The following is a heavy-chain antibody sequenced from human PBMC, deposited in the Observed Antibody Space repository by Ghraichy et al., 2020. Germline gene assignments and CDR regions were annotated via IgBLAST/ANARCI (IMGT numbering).Heavy chain of an antibody. CDR1: GFTFSNAG. D-gene: IGHD4-23*01. CDR3: TTGIGGNSTMDPFDY. CDR2: IKSKTEGGTT. V-gene: IGHV3-15*01. Sequence: GGSLRLSCAASGFTFSNAGMSWVRQTPGKGLEWVGRIKSKTEGGTTDYAAPVKCRFTISRDDSKNTLYLQMNSLKTEDTALYYCTTGIGGNSTMDPFDYWGQGTLVTVSS. J-gene: IGHJ4*02.